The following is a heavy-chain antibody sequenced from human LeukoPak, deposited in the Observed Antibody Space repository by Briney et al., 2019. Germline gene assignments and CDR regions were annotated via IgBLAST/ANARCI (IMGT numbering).Heavy chain of an antibody. CDR1: GYTFTSYA. V-gene: IGHV1-18*01. CDR2: ISAYNGNT. Sequence: ASVKVSCKASGYTFTSYAMHWVRQAPGQRLEWMGWISAYNGNTNYAQKLQGRVTMTTDTSTSTAYMELRSLRSDDTAVYYCARVRATILWGSYDYWGQGTLVTVSS. J-gene: IGHJ4*02. D-gene: IGHD5-12*01. CDR3: ARVRATILWGSYDY.